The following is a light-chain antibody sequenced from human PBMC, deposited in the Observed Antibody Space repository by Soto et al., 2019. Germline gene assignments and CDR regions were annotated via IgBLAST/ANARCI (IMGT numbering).Light chain of an antibody. CDR2: GAS. CDR3: QQTSSTPWT. V-gene: IGKV1-39*01. CDR1: QSIGTD. J-gene: IGKJ1*01. Sequence: DIQMTQSPSSLSASLGDRVSITCRASQSIGTDLNWYQQKPGKAPKLLISGASTLQGGVPSRFSGSVSGTEFTLTISSLQPGDLATYFCQQTSSTPWTFAQGTKVDI.